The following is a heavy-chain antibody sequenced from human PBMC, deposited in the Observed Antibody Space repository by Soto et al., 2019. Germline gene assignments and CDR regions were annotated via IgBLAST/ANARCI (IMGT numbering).Heavy chain of an antibody. J-gene: IGHJ4*02. V-gene: IGHV4-31*01. CDR1: GGSISSGGYY. Sequence: QVQLQESGPGLVKPSQTLSLTCTVSGGSISSGGYYWSWIRQHPGKGLEWIGYIYYSGSTYYNPSLKSQVTISVDTSKNQFSLKLSSVTAADTAVYYCARLKSYDILTGYFNYFDYWGQGTLVTVSS. CDR3: ARLKSYDILTGYFNYFDY. CDR2: IYYSGST. D-gene: IGHD3-9*01.